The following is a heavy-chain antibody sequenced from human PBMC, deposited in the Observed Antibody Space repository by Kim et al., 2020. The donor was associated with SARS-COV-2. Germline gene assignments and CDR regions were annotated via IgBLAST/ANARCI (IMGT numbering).Heavy chain of an antibody. J-gene: IGHJ6*02. V-gene: IGHV3-11*01. CDR1: GLTFSDFD. CDR2: ISESGDAT. CDR3: VRGHHGLEF. Sequence: GGSLRLSCATSGLTFSDFDMRWVRQAPGKGLEYVSYISESGDATAYADSVKGRFTISRDNTKNALYLQMNSLSAEDTALYYCVRGHHGLEFWGQGTPVTVSS.